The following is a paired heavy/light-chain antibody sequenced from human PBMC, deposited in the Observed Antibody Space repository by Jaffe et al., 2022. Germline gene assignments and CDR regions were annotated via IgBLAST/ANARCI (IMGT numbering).Heavy chain of an antibody. Sequence: EVQLVDSGGGLVNPGGSLRLSCAASGLILSNAWMTWVRQAPGKGLEWVGRIKSKEDGGATVYAEPVKGRFTISRDDSMNTVFLEMNNLKTEDTAVYYCTTGFISGYFEYYFVHWGQGTLVTVSS. CDR2: IKSKEDGGAT. D-gene: IGHD5-12*01. V-gene: IGHV3-15*01. CDR3: TTGFISGYFEYYFVH. CDR1: GLILSNAW. J-gene: IGHJ4*02.
Light chain of an antibody. V-gene: IGKV1-9*01. Sequence: DIQLTQSPSFLSASVGDRVTITCRASQGISSYLAWYQQKPGKAPNLLIYAASTLQSGVPSRFSGSKSGTEFTLTISSLQPEDFATYYCQQFNSYPPVTFGPGTKVDIK. CDR1: QGISSY. J-gene: IGKJ3*01. CDR2: AAS. CDR3: QQFNSYPPVT.